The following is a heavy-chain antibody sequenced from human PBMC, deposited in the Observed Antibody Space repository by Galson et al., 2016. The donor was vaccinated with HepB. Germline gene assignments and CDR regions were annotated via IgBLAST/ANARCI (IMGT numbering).Heavy chain of an antibody. D-gene: IGHD1/OR15-1a*01. CDR2: LWNDGTTK. CDR3: ARDANWNKIYYYYVMDV. Sequence: SLRLSCAASGFTFSTYGMHWVRQAPGKGLEWVAILWNDGTTKHYADSVKGRFTISRGNSQNTLYLQMDSLRAEDTAVYYCARDANWNKIYYYYVMDVWGQGTTGTVSS. J-gene: IGHJ6*02. V-gene: IGHV3-33*01. CDR1: GFTFSTYG.